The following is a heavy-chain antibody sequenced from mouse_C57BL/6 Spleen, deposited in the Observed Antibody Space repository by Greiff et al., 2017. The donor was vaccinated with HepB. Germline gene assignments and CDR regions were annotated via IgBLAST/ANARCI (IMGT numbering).Heavy chain of an antibody. V-gene: IGHV1-53*01. CDR3: AREEGYYYGSSYAMDY. J-gene: IGHJ4*01. D-gene: IGHD1-1*01. CDR2: INPSNGGT. CDR1: GYTFTSYW. Sequence: VQLQQPGTELVKPGASVKLSCKASGYTFTSYWMHWVKQRPGQGLEWIGNINPSNGGTNYNEKFKSKATLTVDKSSSTAYMQLSSLTSEDSAVYYCAREEGYYYGSSYAMDYWGQGTSVTVSS.